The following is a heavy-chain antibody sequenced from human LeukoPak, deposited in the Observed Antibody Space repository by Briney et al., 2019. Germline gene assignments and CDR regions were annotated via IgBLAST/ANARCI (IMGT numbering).Heavy chain of an antibody. CDR1: GFTFSSYG. Sequence: GGSLRLSCEASGFTFSSYGMHWVRQAPGKGLEWVAFIRYGGSNKSYADSVRGRFTISRDNAKNTLYLQMNSLRAEDTAVYYCAKGLNYGLNWFDPWGQGTLVTVSS. CDR2: IRYGGSNK. CDR3: AKGLNYGLNWFDP. J-gene: IGHJ5*02. V-gene: IGHV3-30*02. D-gene: IGHD4-17*01.